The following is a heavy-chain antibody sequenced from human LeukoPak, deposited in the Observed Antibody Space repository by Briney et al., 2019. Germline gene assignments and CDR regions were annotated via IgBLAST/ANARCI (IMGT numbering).Heavy chain of an antibody. CDR1: GFTFSSYA. J-gene: IGHJ5*02. CDR3: AKQGGQDTSWFDP. V-gene: IGHV3-23*01. CDR2: ISGSGGST. Sequence: GGSLRLSCAASGFTFSSYAMSWVRQAPGKGLEGVSAISGSGGSTYYADSVKGRFTISRDNSKNTLYLQMNSLRAEDKAVYYCAKQGGQDTSWFDPWGQGTLVTVSS. D-gene: IGHD1-26*01.